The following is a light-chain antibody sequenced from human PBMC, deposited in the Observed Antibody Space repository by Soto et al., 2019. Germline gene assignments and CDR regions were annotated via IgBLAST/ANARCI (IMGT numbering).Light chain of an antibody. CDR2: GAS. CDR1: QSVSSSY. V-gene: IGKV3-20*01. CDR3: QQYRSWPRT. Sequence: EIVLTQSPGTLSLSPGERATLSCRASQSVSSSYLAWYQQKPGQAPRLLIYGASSRATGIPDRFSGSGSGTDFTLTISRLEPEDFAVYYCQQYRSWPRTFGQGTKVDI. J-gene: IGKJ1*01.